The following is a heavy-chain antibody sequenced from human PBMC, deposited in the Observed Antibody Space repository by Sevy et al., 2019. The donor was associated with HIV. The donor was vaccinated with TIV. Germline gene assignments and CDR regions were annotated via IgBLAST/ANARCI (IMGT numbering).Heavy chain of an antibody. J-gene: IGHJ4*02. D-gene: IGHD2-8*02. CDR2: ITSSHGAK. Sequence: GGSLRLSCVTSGFSFSDYHMSWIRLAPGKGLEWISHITSSHGAKVYADSVRGRFDISRDNARKSDYLQMNRLQVEDTATYFCVGRRYWVGHSWSYFFDFWGQGTPVTVSS. CDR3: VGRRYWVGHSWSYFFDF. CDR1: GFSFSDYH. V-gene: IGHV3-11*01.